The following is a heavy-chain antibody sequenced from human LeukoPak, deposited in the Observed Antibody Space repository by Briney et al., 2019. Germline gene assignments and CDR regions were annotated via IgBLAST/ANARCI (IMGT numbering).Heavy chain of an antibody. CDR2: INGDGTGE. Sequence: GGSLRLSCAASGFTFSRTWMSWVRQAPGEGLEWVANINGDGTGEFRVDSVKGRFTISRDNARNSLYLHMNSLKAEDTAVYYCARDPDSDNAWGWFDSWGQGTLVTVSS. J-gene: IGHJ5*01. V-gene: IGHV3-7*01. CDR3: ARDPDSDNAWGWFDS. CDR1: GFTFSRTW. D-gene: IGHD3-16*01.